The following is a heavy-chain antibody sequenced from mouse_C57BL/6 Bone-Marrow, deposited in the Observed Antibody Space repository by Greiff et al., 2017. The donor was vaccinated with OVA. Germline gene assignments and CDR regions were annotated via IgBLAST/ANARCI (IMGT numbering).Heavy chain of an antibody. CDR2: IDPENGDT. CDR1: GFNIKDDY. Sequence: VQLQQPGAELVMPGASVKLSCTASGFNIKDDYMHWVKQRPEQGLEWIGWIDPENGDTEYASKFQGKATITADTSSNTAYLQLSSLTSEDTAVYYCRFFWYFDVWGTGTTVTVSS. CDR3: RFFWYFDV. J-gene: IGHJ1*03. V-gene: IGHV14-4*01.